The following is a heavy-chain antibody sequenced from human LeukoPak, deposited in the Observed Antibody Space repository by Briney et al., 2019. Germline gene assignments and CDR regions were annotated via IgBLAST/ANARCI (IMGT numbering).Heavy chain of an antibody. Sequence: HGESLKISCKGSGYSFTSYWIGWVRQMPGKGLEWMGIIYPGDSDTRYSPSFQGQVTISADKSISTAYLQWSSLKASDTAMYYCARPYYGPGSYAWYFDYWGQGTLVTVSS. D-gene: IGHD3-10*01. CDR1: GYSFTSYW. CDR3: ARPYYGPGSYAWYFDY. J-gene: IGHJ4*02. CDR2: IYPGDSDT. V-gene: IGHV5-51*01.